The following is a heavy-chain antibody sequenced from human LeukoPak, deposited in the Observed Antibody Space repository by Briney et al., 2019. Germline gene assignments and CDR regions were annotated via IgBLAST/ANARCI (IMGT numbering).Heavy chain of an antibody. D-gene: IGHD2-15*01. Sequence: PGGSLRLSCAASGFTFSSYAMHWVRQAPGKGLEWVAVISHDGSNKYYADSVKGRFTISRDNSKNTLYLQMNSLRAEDTAVYYCARDLGYCSGGSCYSSSMDVWGQGTTVTVSS. CDR2: ISHDGSNK. CDR3: ARDLGYCSGGSCYSSSMDV. J-gene: IGHJ6*02. CDR1: GFTFSSYA. V-gene: IGHV3-30*04.